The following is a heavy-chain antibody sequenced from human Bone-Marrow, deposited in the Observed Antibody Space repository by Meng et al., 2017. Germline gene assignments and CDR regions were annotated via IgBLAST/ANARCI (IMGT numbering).Heavy chain of an antibody. CDR2: IFSNDEK. CDR3: ARIPDYYDSSGPNWFDP. J-gene: IGHJ5*02. D-gene: IGHD3-22*01. V-gene: IGHV2-26*01. CDR1: GFSLSTSGVG. Sequence: SGPTLVKPTQTLTLTCTFSGFSLSTSGVGVGWIRQPPGKALEWLAHIFSNDEKSYSTSLKSRLTISKDTSKSQVVLTMTNMDPVDTATYYCARIPDYYDSSGPNWFDPWGQGTLVTVSS.